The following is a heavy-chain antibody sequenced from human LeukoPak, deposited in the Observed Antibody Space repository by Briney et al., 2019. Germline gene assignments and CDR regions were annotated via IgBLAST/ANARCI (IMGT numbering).Heavy chain of an antibody. CDR2: INPNSGGT. V-gene: IGHV1-2*02. D-gene: IGHD3-9*01. J-gene: IGHJ4*02. CDR3: ARDQHGILTGYSTDY. Sequence: ASVKVSCKASGYTFTGYYMHWVRQAPGQGLEWMGWINPNSGGTNYAQKFQGRVTMTRDTSISTAYMELSRLRSDDTAVYYCARDQHGILTGYSTDYWGQGTLVTVSS. CDR1: GYTFTGYY.